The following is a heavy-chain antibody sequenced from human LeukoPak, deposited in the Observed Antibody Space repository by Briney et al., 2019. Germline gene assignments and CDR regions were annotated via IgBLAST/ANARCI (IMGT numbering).Heavy chain of an antibody. J-gene: IGHJ6*02. D-gene: IGHD4-17*01. CDR1: GFTFSDYY. CDR2: ISSSSSYT. V-gene: IGHV3-11*06. CDR3: ARDVKDYGDYGGIYYYYYGMDV. Sequence: PGGSLRLSCAASGFTFSDYYMSWIRQAPGKGLEWVSYISSSSSYTNYADSVKGRFTISRDNAKNSLYLQMNSLRAEDTAVYYCARDVKDYGDYGGIYYYYYGMDVWGQGTTVTVSS.